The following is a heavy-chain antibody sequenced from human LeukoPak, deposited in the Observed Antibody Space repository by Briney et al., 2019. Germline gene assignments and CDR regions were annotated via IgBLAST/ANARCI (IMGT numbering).Heavy chain of an antibody. V-gene: IGHV3-30*02. D-gene: IGHD6-6*01. J-gene: IGHJ4*02. Sequence: GGSLRLSCAASGFTFSSYGMHWVRQAPGKGLEWVAFIRYDGSNKYYADSVKGRFTISRDNAKNSLYPQMNSLRAEDTAVYYCARDMGYSSSSYWGQGTLVTVSS. CDR3: ARDMGYSSSSY. CDR2: IRYDGSNK. CDR1: GFTFSSYG.